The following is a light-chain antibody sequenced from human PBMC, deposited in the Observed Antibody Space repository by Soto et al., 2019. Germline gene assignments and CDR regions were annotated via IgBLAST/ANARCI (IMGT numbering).Light chain of an antibody. CDR2: GAS. CDR3: QQLHSYPIT. CDR1: QGMNTY. J-gene: IGKJ5*01. V-gene: IGKV1-9*01. Sequence: DIQLTQSPSFLSASVGDRVTISCRASQGMNTYVAWYQQKPGKAPKLLIYGASTSHTGVPSRFSGSESGAEFTLTISSLQPEDFATYYCQQLHSYPITFGQGTRLEIK.